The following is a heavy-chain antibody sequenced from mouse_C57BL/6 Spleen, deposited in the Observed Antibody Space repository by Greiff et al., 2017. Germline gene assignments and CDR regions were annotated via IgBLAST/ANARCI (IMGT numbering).Heavy chain of an antibody. V-gene: IGHV1-59*01. Sequence: QVQLQQPGAELVRPGTSVKLSCKASGYTFTSYWMHWVKQRPGQGLEWIGVIDPSDSYNNYNQKFKGKATLTVETSSSTAYLQLSSLTSEDSAVYYCARNYEEGAMDYWGQGTSVTVSS. D-gene: IGHD1-1*01. CDR3: ARNYEEGAMDY. CDR1: GYTFTSYW. J-gene: IGHJ4*01. CDR2: IDPSDSYN.